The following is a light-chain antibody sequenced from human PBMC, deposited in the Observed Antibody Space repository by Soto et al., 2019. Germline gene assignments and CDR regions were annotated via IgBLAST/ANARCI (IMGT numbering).Light chain of an antibody. V-gene: IGKV1-5*01. CDR2: DAS. CDR1: QSVNSW. CDR3: QQYNSYSRT. J-gene: IGKJ1*01. Sequence: DIQMTQSPSTLSASVGDRVTITCRASQSVNSWLAWYQQKPGKAPKLLIYDASSLQSGVPSRFSGSGSETQFTLTISSLQPDDFATYYCQQYNSYSRTFGQGTKVEIK.